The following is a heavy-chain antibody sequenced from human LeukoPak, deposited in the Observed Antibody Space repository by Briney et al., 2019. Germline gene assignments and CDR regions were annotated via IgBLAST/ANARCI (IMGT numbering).Heavy chain of an antibody. CDR2: ISAYNGNT. J-gene: IGHJ5*02. D-gene: IGHD2-15*01. V-gene: IGHV1-18*04. Sequence: ATVKVSCKASGYTFTSYYMHWVRQAPGQGLEWMGWISAYNGNTNYAQKLQGRVTMTTDTSTSTAYMDLRSLRSDDTAVYYCARDLHSVVVAARGWFDPWGQGTLVTVSS. CDR3: ARDLHSVVVAARGWFDP. CDR1: GYTFTSYY.